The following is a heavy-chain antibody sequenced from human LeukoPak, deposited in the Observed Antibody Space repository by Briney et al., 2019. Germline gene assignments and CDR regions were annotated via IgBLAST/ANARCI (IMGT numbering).Heavy chain of an antibody. V-gene: IGHV4-39*01. D-gene: IGHD1-26*01. CDR3: ASEPGSPSAFDI. Sequence: SETLSLTCTVSGGSISGSSYFWGWIRQPPGKGLEWIGSIYYSGGTYYNPSLKSRVTISVDTSKNQFSLKLSSVTAADTAVYYCASEPGSPSAFDIWGQGTMVIVSS. CDR1: GGSISGSSYF. CDR2: IYYSGGT. J-gene: IGHJ3*02.